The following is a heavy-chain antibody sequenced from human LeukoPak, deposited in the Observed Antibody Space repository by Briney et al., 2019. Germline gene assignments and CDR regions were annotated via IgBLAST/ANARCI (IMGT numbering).Heavy chain of an antibody. CDR1: GFTFSSHW. Sequence: PGGSLRLSCAASGFTFSSHWMHWVRQAPGKGLVCVARIKSDGTYSDYGGAVRGRFTISRDNAKDTLYLQTNSLRAEDTAIYYCVRDDDYYSVDYWGQGTLVTVSS. CDR2: IKSDGTYS. CDR3: VRDDDYYSVDY. D-gene: IGHD4/OR15-4a*01. J-gene: IGHJ4*02. V-gene: IGHV3-74*01.